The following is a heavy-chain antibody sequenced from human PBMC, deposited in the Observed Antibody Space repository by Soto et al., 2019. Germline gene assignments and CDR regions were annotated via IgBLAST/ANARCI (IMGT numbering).Heavy chain of an antibody. CDR3: ARDLAAGDH. J-gene: IGHJ4*02. CDR1: GYTFTNYY. D-gene: IGHD6-13*01. V-gene: IGHV1-46*01. Sequence: QVQLVQSVAEVKKPGASVKVSCKASGYTFTNYYIHWVRQAPGQGLQWMGITNPTSSSTNYPQKFQGIVTLTYATSTTPAYMELSGLRSEATAVLYCARDLAAGDHWGQGTLVTVSS. CDR2: TNPTSSST.